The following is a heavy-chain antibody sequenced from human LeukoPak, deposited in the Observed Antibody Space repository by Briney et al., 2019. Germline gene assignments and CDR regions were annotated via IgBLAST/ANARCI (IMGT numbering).Heavy chain of an antibody. D-gene: IGHD2-2*01. CDR1: GYTFTGYG. J-gene: IGHJ5*02. V-gene: IGHV1-18*01. CDR3: ARWDCSSTSCYPPDP. Sequence: ASVKVSCKASGYTFTGYGISWVRQAPGQGLEWMGWISAYNGNTNYAQKLQGRVTMTTNASTSTAYMELRSLRSDDTAVYYCARWDCSSTSCYPPDPWGQGTLVTVSS. CDR2: ISAYNGNT.